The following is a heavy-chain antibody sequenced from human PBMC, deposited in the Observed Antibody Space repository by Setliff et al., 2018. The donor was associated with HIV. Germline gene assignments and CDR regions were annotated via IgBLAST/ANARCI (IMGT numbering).Heavy chain of an antibody. J-gene: IGHJ6*03. D-gene: IGHD3-3*01. CDR1: GFTFSTYH. CDR3: ARDSRPRSGFWVSDYYYYMDV. V-gene: IGHV3-11*01. Sequence: GGSLRLSCAASGFTFSTYHMSWVRQAPGKGLEWVSYISSGGTILHYADSVKGRFTISRDNAKNSLYLQMNSLRAEDTAVYYCARDSRPRSGFWVSDYYYYMDVWGKGTTVTVSS. CDR2: ISSGGTIL.